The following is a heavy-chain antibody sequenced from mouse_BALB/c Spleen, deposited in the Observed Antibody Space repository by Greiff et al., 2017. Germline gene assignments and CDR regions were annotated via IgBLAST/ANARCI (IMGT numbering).Heavy chain of an antibody. J-gene: IGHJ4*01. Sequence: EVKLVESGGGLVQPGGSLKLSCAASGFTFSSYGMSWVRQTPDKRLEWVATISSGGSYTYYPDSVKGRFTISRDNAKNTLYLQMSSLKSEDTAMYYCARRGYDGNYYAMDYWGQGTSVTVSS. D-gene: IGHD2-14*01. V-gene: IGHV5-6*03. CDR3: ARRGYDGNYYAMDY. CDR2: ISSGGSYT. CDR1: GFTFSSYG.